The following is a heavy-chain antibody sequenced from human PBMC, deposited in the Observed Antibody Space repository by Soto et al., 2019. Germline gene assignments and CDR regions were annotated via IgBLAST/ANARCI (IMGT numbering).Heavy chain of an antibody. V-gene: IGHV3-23*01. CDR1: GFTFSSYA. Sequence: GGSLRLSCAASGFTFSSYAMSWVRQAPGKGLEWVSAISGSGGSTYYADSVKGRFTISRDNSKNTLYLQMNSLRAEDTAVYYCAISLMSYYYDSSGYYGPDAFDIWGQGTMVTVSS. D-gene: IGHD3-22*01. CDR2: ISGSGGST. J-gene: IGHJ3*02. CDR3: AISLMSYYYDSSGYYGPDAFDI.